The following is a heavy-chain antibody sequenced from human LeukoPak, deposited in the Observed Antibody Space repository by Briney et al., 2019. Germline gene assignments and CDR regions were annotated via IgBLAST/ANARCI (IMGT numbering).Heavy chain of an antibody. CDR2: IYYSGST. J-gene: IGHJ4*02. V-gene: IGHV4-59*01. Sequence: SETLSLTCTVSGGSISSYYWSWIRQPPGKGLEWIGYIYYSGSTNYNPSLKSRVTISVDTSKNQFSLKLSSVTAADTAVYYCAREADGYNSFDYWGQGTLVTVSS. D-gene: IGHD5-24*01. CDR1: GGSISSYY. CDR3: AREADGYNSFDY.